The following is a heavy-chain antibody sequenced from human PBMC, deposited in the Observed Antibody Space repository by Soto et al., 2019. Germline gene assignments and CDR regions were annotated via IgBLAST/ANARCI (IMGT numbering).Heavy chain of an antibody. CDR3: ARHGRPIRTFDY. CDR1: GGSISSSSYY. J-gene: IGHJ4*02. Sequence: SETLSLTCTVSGGSISSSSYYWVWIRQPPGKGLEWIGSIYYSGSTYYNPSLKSRVTMSVDTSKNQFSLKLSSVTAADTAVYYCARHGRPIRTFDYWGQGTLVTVSS. V-gene: IGHV4-39*01. D-gene: IGHD2-15*01. CDR2: IYYSGST.